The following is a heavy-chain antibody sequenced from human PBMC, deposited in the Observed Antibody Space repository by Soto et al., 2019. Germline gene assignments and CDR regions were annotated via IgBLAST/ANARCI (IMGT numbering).Heavy chain of an antibody. J-gene: IGHJ3*02. CDR3: AREGPGVLRYFDWLELPSRTDAFDI. CDR1: GGSISSGGYY. CDR2: IYYSGST. D-gene: IGHD3-9*01. V-gene: IGHV4-31*03. Sequence: SETLSLTCTVSGGSISSGGYYWSWIRQHPGKGLEWIGYIYYSGSTYYNPSLKSRVTISVDTSKNQFSLKLSSVTAADTAVYYCAREGPGVLRYFDWLELPSRTDAFDIRGQGTMVTVSS.